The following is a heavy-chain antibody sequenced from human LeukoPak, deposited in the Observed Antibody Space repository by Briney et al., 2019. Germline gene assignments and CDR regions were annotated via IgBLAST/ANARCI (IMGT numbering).Heavy chain of an antibody. CDR3: AKRGYSSSSRVYYYYMDV. D-gene: IGHD6-6*01. CDR2: IKQDASEK. Sequence: GGSLRLSCAVSGFSFSSYWMSWVRQAPGRGLEWVANIKQDASEKYYVVSVRGRFTISRDSSKNSVYLQMNSLRAEDTAVYYCAKRGYSSSSRVYYYYMDVWGKGTTVTVSS. J-gene: IGHJ6*03. V-gene: IGHV3-7*01. CDR1: GFSFSSYW.